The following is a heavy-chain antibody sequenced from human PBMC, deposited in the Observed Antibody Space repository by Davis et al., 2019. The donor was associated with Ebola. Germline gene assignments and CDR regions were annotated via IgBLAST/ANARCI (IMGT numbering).Heavy chain of an antibody. Sequence: MPSETLSLTCAVYGGSFSGYYWSWIRQPPGKGLEWIGEINHSGSTNYNPSLKSRVTISVDTPKNQFSLKLSSVTAADTAVYYCARDLSSSSVRGSFTSRYYGMDVWGKGTTVTVSS. V-gene: IGHV4-34*01. CDR3: ARDLSSSSVRGSFTSRYYGMDV. J-gene: IGHJ6*04. CDR2: INHSGST. D-gene: IGHD6-6*01. CDR1: GGSFSGYY.